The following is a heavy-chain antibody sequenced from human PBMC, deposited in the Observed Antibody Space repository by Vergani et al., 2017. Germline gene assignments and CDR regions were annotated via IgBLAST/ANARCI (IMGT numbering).Heavy chain of an antibody. CDR1: GFTFSSYS. J-gene: IGHJ4*02. V-gene: IGHV3-21*01. CDR3: ARDETSHPTAAIGH. Sequence: EVQLVESGGGLVKPGGSLRLSCAASGFTFSSYSMNWVRQAPGKGLEWVSSISSSSSYIYYADSVKGRFTISRDNAKNSLYLQMNSLRAEDTAVYYCARDETSHPTAAIGHWGQGTLVTVSS. CDR2: ISSSSSYI. D-gene: IGHD1-1*01.